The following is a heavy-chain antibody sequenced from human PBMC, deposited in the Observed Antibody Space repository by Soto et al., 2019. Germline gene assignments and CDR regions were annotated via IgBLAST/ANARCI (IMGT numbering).Heavy chain of an antibody. V-gene: IGHV3-33*01. CDR3: ARGSVAGTSDYYYYGMDV. CDR1: GFTFSSYG. D-gene: IGHD6-19*01. J-gene: IGHJ6*02. Sequence: PGGSLRLSCAASGFTFSSYGMHWVRQAPGKGLEWVAVIWYDGSNKYYADSVKGRFTISRDNSKNTLYLQMNSLRAEDTAVYYCARGSVAGTSDYYYYGMDVWGQGTTVTVSS. CDR2: IWYDGSNK.